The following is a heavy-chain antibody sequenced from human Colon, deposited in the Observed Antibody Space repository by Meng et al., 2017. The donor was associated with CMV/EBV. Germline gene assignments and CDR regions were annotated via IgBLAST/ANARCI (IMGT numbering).Heavy chain of an antibody. CDR2: ISISSSYI. CDR1: GFTFSNYW. D-gene: IGHD3-10*01. Sequence: GGSLRLSCAASGFTFSNYWMSWVRQAPGRGLEWVASISISSSYIYYADSVKGRFTISRDNAKNSSSLHMNSLRAEDTATYYCARGGSRSYFFDNWGQGTLVTVSS. V-gene: IGHV3-21*04. CDR3: ARGGSRSYFFDN. J-gene: IGHJ4*02.